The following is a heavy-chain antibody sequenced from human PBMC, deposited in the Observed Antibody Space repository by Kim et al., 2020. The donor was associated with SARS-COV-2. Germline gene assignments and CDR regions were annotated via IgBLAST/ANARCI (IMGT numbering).Heavy chain of an antibody. D-gene: IGHD6-13*01. CDR1: GLTFSDYS. J-gene: IGHJ5*02. Sequence: GGSLRLSCAVSGLTFSDYSMNWVRQAPGKGLEWVAYISNSATAIYYAASLKGRFTISRDNANNSLYLQINSLRDDDTAVYYCARDHVGISTRVNWFDPWGQGTLVSVSS. V-gene: IGHV3-48*02. CDR3: ARDHVGISTRVNWFDP. CDR2: ISNSATAI.